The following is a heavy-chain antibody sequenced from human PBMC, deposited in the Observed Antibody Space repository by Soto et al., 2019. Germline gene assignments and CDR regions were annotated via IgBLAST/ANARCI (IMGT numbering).Heavy chain of an antibody. D-gene: IGHD2-15*01. CDR2: IYYSGST. Sequence: SETLSLTCTVCGGSISSYYWSWIRQPPGKGLEWIGYIYYSGSTNYNPSLKSRVTISVDTSKNQFSLKLSSVTAADTAVYYCSRVDPGEVDDAFDIWGQGTMVTVSS. CDR3: SRVDPGEVDDAFDI. J-gene: IGHJ3*02. V-gene: IGHV4-59*01. CDR1: GGSISSYY.